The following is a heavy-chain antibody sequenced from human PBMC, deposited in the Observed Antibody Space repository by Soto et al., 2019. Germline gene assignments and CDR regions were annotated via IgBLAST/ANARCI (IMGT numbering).Heavy chain of an antibody. D-gene: IGHD4-17*01. V-gene: IGHV4-59*02. Sequence: SETLSLTCTVSSSAVSSYYWNWIRQSPGKGLEWIGYIYYSGYTNYNPSLKSRITISVDTSKNQFSLKLSSVTPADTAVYYCAGGGMTTVPYWGQGTLVTVSS. CDR3: AGGGMTTVPY. CDR1: SSAVSSYY. J-gene: IGHJ4*02. CDR2: IYYSGYT.